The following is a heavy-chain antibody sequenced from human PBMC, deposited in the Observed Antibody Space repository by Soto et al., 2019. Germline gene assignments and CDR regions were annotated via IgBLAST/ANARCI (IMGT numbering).Heavy chain of an antibody. J-gene: IGHJ4*02. D-gene: IGHD3-9*01. V-gene: IGHV5-51*01. CDR3: ERHGVGDILTGQTDY. CDR1: GYSFTSYL. CDR2: IYPGDSDT. Sequence: GESLKISCKGSGYSFTSYLIGWVRQMPGKGLEWMGIIYPGDSDTRYSPSFQGQVTISADKSISTAYLQWSSLKASDTAMYYCERHGVGDILTGQTDYWGQGTLVTVSS.